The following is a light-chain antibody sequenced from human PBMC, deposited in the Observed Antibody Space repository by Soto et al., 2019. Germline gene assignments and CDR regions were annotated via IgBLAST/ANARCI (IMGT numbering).Light chain of an antibody. CDR3: SSYTSGSTRV. V-gene: IGLV2-14*01. CDR1: SSDVGAYNY. CDR2: EVS. Sequence: QSALTQPASVSGSPGQSITISCTGTSSDVGAYNYVSWYQQHPGKAPKLMIYEVSNRPSGVSNRFSGSKSGNTASLTISGLQAEDEGDYYCSSYTSGSTRVFGGGTQLTVL. J-gene: IGLJ3*02.